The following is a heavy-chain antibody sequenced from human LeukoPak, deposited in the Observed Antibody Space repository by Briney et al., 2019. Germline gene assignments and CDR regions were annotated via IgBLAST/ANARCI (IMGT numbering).Heavy chain of an antibody. CDR3: ARVPSRGGYHLDY. J-gene: IGHJ4*02. CDR1: GFTFSSYG. Sequence: GRSLRLSCAASGFTFSSYGMHWVRQAPGKGLEWVAVIWYDGSNKYYADSVKGRFTISRDNSKNTLYLQMNSLRAEDTAVYYRARVPSRGGYHLDYWGQGTLVTVSS. V-gene: IGHV3-33*01. CDR2: IWYDGSNK. D-gene: IGHD3-22*01.